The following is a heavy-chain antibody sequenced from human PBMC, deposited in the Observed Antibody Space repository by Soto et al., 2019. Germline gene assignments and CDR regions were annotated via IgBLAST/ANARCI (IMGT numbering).Heavy chain of an antibody. CDR3: ARGVPAAIYLGWFDP. CDR1: GFTFTGYY. J-gene: IGHJ5*02. D-gene: IGHD2-2*02. V-gene: IGHV1-2*02. CDR2: IDPKSGDT. Sequence: QVQLVQSGAEVKKPGASVKVSCKASGFTFTGYYIHWVRQAPGQGLEWMGWIDPKSGDTKYVEKVQGRVTMTRDTSVSTVYMELNRLRSDDTAVYYGARGVPAAIYLGWFDPWGQGTLVTVSS.